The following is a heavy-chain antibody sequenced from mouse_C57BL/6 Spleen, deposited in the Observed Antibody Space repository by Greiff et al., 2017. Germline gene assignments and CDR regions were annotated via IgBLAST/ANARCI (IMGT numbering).Heavy chain of an antibody. D-gene: IGHD1-1*01. CDR1: GFSLTSYG. V-gene: IGHV2-6-1*01. Sequence: VKRVESGPGLVAPSQSLSITCTVSGFSLTSYGVHWVRQPPGKGLEWLVVIWSAGGTTYNSALKSRLSISKDNSKSQVFLKMNSLQTDDTAMYYCARHGVYYYGSSLCYAMDYWGQGTSVTVSS. CDR2: IWSAGGT. J-gene: IGHJ4*01. CDR3: ARHGVYYYGSSLCYAMDY.